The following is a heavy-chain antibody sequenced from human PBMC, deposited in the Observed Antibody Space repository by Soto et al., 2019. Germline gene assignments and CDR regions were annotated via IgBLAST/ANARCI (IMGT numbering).Heavy chain of an antibody. J-gene: IGHJ6*02. CDR1: GYTFTSYG. V-gene: IGHV1-18*01. Sequence: ASVKVSCKASGYTFTSYGISWVRQAPGQGLEWMGWISAYNGNTNYAQKLQGRVTMTTDTSTSTAYMELRSLRSDDTAVYYCARDLEGIGYDSSGYYLVRLGRDYYYYGMDVWGQGTTVTVSS. D-gene: IGHD3-22*01. CDR3: ARDLEGIGYDSSGYYLVRLGRDYYYYGMDV. CDR2: ISAYNGNT.